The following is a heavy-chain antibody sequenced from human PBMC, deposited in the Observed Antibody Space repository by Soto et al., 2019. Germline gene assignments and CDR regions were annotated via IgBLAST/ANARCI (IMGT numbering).Heavy chain of an antibody. Sequence: QVQLQESCPGLVKPSDTLSLTCTVSGVSISSYYWSWIRQPPGKGLEWIGYIYYSGSTNYNPSLKSRGTISVDTSKNQVSRKLSALTAADTAVYYCAREEGYGGNSGDFDYWGQGTLVTVSS. D-gene: IGHD4-17*01. CDR3: AREEGYGGNSGDFDY. V-gene: IGHV4-59*01. CDR2: IYYSGST. J-gene: IGHJ4*02. CDR1: GVSISSYY.